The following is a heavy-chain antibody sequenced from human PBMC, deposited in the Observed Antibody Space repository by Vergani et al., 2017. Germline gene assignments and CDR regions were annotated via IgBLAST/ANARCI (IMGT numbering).Heavy chain of an antibody. CDR3: ARAGTMVRGVIILNKPFDY. CDR1: GFTVSSNY. V-gene: IGHV3-53*01. D-gene: IGHD3-10*01. Sequence: EVQLVESGGGLIQPGGSLRLSCAASGFTVSSNYMSWVRQAPGKGLEWVSVIYSGGSTYYADSVKGRFTISRDNSKNTLYLQMNSLRAEDTAVYYCARAGTMVRGVIILNKPFDYWGQGTLVTVSS. J-gene: IGHJ4*02. CDR2: IYSGGST.